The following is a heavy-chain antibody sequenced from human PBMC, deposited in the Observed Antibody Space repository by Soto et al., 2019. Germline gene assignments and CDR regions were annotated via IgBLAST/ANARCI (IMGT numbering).Heavy chain of an antibody. CDR2: IIPIFGTA. V-gene: IGHV1-69*13. D-gene: IGHD3-22*01. J-gene: IGHJ5*02. CDR3: ARDRGPSSGYYPYWFDP. CDR1: GGTFSSYA. Sequence: SVKVSCKASGGTFSSYAISWVRQAPGQGLEWMGEIIPIFGTANYAQKFQGRVTITADESTSTAYMQLSSLRSEDTAVYYCARDRGPSSGYYPYWFDPWGQGTRVTVSS.